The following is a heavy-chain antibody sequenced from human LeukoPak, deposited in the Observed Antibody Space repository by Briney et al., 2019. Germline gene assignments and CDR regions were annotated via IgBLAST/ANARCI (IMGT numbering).Heavy chain of an antibody. J-gene: IGHJ4*02. CDR2: ISGSGSTV. V-gene: IGHV3-48*03. CDR1: GFTFSSYG. D-gene: IGHD4-17*01. CDR3: ARRSDYSTVFDY. Sequence: GGSLRLSCAASGFTFSSYGMNWVRQDPGKGLEWVSYISGSGSTVDYADSMKGRFTNSRDNAKNSLYLQMNSLRAEDTAVYYCARRSDYSTVFDYWGQGTLVTVSS.